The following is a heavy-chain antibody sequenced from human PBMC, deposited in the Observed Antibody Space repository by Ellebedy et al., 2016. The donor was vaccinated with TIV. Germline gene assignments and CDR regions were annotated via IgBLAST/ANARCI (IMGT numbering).Heavy chain of an antibody. J-gene: IGHJ4*02. V-gene: IGHV3-23*01. CDR2: ISSTGSRT. Sequence: GESLKISCAASGFTFSSYAMSWVRQAPGKGLEWVSTISSTGSRTYYADSVEGWFIISRDNSKKTLYLQMNSLSAEDTAVYYCAKGRGGGSDSSAPRYYFDYWGLGTLVTVSS. CDR3: AKGRGGGSDSSAPRYYFDY. CDR1: GFTFSSYA. D-gene: IGHD3-22*01.